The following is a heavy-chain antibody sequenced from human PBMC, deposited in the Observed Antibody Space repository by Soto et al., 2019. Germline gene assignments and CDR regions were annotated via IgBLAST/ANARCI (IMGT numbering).Heavy chain of an antibody. Sequence: QVQLVESGGGVVQPGRSLRLSCAASGFTFSNYGMHWVRQAPGKGLQWVAVISYDGSNKYYADSVQGRFTISRDNSKNTLYLQMNSLRAEDTAVYYCATGPTVAGTFFLAEYFQHWGQGTLVTVSS. J-gene: IGHJ1*01. CDR1: GFTFSNYG. CDR2: ISYDGSNK. D-gene: IGHD6-19*01. V-gene: IGHV3-30*03. CDR3: ATGPTVAGTFFLAEYFQH.